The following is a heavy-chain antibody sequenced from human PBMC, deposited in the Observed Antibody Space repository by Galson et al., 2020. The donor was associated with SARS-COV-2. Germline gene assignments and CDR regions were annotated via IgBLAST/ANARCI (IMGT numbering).Heavy chain of an antibody. Sequence: ASVKVSCKASGYTFTSYDINWVRQATGQGLEWMGWMNPNSGNTGYAQKFQGRVTMTRNTSISTAYMELSSLRSEDTAVYYCARALRRITMIVVIIKDVYYFDYWGQGTLVTVSS. D-gene: IGHD3-22*01. CDR2: MNPNSGNT. V-gene: IGHV1-8*01. CDR3: ARALRRITMIVVIIKDVYYFDY. CDR1: GYTFTSYD. J-gene: IGHJ4*02.